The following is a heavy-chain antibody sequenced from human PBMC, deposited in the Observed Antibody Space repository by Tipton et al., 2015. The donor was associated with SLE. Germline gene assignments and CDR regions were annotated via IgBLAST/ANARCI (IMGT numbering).Heavy chain of an antibody. CDR1: GGSFSGYY. CDR2: INHSGST. D-gene: IGHD3-9*01. J-gene: IGHJ4*02. CDR3: ARLLRYFDWLNGIDY. V-gene: IGHV4-34*01. Sequence: LRLSCAVYGGSFSGYYWSWIRQPPGKGLEWIGEINHSGSTNYNPSLKSRVTISVDTSKNQFSLKLSSVTAADTAVYYCARLLRYFDWLNGIDYWGQGTLVTVSS.